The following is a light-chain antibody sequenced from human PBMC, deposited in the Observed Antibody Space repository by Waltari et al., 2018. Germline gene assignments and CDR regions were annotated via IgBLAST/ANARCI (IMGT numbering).Light chain of an antibody. CDR3: AAWDDSLTSFV. Sequence: QSVLTQPPSVSGTPGQRVTISCSGSSANIGSNPVTWYHQLPGTAPKVLFYSNNQRPSWVPDRFAVSKSGTSASLAISGLQSEDEADYYCAAWDDSLTSFVFGSGTTVTVL. J-gene: IGLJ1*01. CDR2: SNN. V-gene: IGLV1-44*01. CDR1: SANIGSNP.